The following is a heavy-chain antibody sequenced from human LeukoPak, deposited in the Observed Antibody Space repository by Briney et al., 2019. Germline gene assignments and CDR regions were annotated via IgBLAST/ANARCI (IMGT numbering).Heavy chain of an antibody. CDR1: GFTFSIYG. D-gene: IGHD6-13*01. J-gene: IGHJ4*02. V-gene: IGHV3-30*02. CDR3: ARAPSYSSGWYQN. CDR2: ILYDGSEK. Sequence: GGSLRLSCAASGFTFSIYGMHWVRQAPGKGLDWVAFILYDGSEKYYADSVKGRFTISRDNSKNTLYLQMNSLRAEDTAVYYCARAPSYSSGWYQNWGQGTLVTVSS.